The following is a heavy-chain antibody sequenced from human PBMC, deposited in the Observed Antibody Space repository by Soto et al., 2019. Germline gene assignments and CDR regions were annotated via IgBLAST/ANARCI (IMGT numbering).Heavy chain of an antibody. CDR2: INAGNGNT. Sequence: QVQLVQSGAEVKKPGASVKVSCKASGYTFTSYAMHWVRQAPGQRLEWMGWINAGNGNTKYSQKFQGRVTITRDTSASTDYMELSSLRSEDTAVYYCASGGDMLTGSPPGGYYYHMDVWGKGTTVTVSS. J-gene: IGHJ6*03. D-gene: IGHD3-9*01. CDR1: GYTFTSYA. CDR3: ASGGDMLTGSPPGGYYYHMDV. V-gene: IGHV1-3*01.